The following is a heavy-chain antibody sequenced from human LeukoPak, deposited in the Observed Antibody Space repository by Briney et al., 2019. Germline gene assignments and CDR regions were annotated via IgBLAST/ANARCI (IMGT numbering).Heavy chain of an antibody. V-gene: IGHV3-74*01. J-gene: IGHJ4*02. Sequence: GGSLRLSCAASGFTLSSHWMHWVRQAPGKGLVWVSRVNTDGSSTDYADSVKGRFTISRDNSKNTLYLQMNSLRGEDTAVYYCARDQTYYDSLTGYHYGQFDYWGQGTLVTVSS. D-gene: IGHD3-9*01. CDR2: VNTDGSST. CDR1: GFTLSSHW. CDR3: ARDQTYYDSLTGYHYGQFDY.